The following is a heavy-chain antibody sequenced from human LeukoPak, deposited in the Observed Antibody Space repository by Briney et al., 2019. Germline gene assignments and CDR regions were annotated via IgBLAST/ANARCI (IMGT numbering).Heavy chain of an antibody. Sequence: GGSLRLSCAASGFTFSNYRMSWVRQAPGKGLEWVANIKQDGSEKYYVDSVKGRLTISRDNAKKSLYLQMNSLRVEVTAVYYCARDRDNITCPHDYWGQGTLVTVSS. D-gene: IGHD2-15*01. CDR3: ARDRDNITCPHDY. V-gene: IGHV3-7*05. CDR1: GFTFSNYR. CDR2: IKQDGSEK. J-gene: IGHJ4*02.